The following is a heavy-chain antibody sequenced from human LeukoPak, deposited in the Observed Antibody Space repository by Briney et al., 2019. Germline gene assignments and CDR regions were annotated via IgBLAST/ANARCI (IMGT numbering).Heavy chain of an antibody. CDR3: ARRRQQLVIRATRLNYYYYYMDV. CDR2: ISWDGGST. CDR1: GFTFDDYA. J-gene: IGHJ6*03. Sequence: GGSLRLSCAASGFTFDDYAMHWVRQAPGKGLEWVSLISWDGGSTYYADSVKGRFTISRDNSKNSLYLQMNSLRAEDTAVYYCARRRQQLVIRATRLNYYYYYMDVWGKGTTVTVSS. V-gene: IGHV3-43D*03. D-gene: IGHD6-6*01.